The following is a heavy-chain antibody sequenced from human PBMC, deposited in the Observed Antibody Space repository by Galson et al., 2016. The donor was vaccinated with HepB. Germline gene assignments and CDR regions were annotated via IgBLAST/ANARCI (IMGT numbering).Heavy chain of an antibody. J-gene: IGHJ4*02. CDR3: ARENFVDGVTEPSEY. V-gene: IGHV3-30*19. Sequence: SLRLSCAASGFTFSNYGMHWVRQAPGKGLEWVAIIWYDGGEQYYAGSVKGRFTISRDNSKNTLYLQMNSLRDEDTAMYYCARENFVDGVTEPSEYWGQGTLVTVSS. CDR1: GFTFSNYG. CDR2: IWYDGGEQ. D-gene: IGHD3-3*01.